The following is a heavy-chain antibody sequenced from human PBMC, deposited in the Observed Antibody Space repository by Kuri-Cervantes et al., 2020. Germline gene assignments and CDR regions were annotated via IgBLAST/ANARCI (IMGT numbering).Heavy chain of an antibody. Sequence: LRLSCAASGGPISSGGYSWSWIRQPPGKGLEWIGYIYHSGSTYYNPSLKSRVTISVDRSKNQFSLKLSSVTAADTAVYYCASTLPYSSSYMLSAWGQGTLVTVSS. CDR1: GGPISSGGYS. CDR2: IYHSGST. V-gene: IGHV4-30-2*01. J-gene: IGHJ1*01. D-gene: IGHD6-13*01. CDR3: ASTLPYSSSYMLSA.